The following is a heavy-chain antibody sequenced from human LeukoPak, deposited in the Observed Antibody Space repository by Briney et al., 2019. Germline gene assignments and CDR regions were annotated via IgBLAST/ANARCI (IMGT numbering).Heavy chain of an antibody. CDR3: ARDQNGYCNHSSCYGSDY. Sequence: GGSLRLSCAASGFTFSTYWMNWFRQTPGKGLEWVSYISSSGSTIYYADSVKGRFTISRDNAMSSLFLQMDSLRAEDTGVYYCARDQNGYCNHSSCYGSDYWGQGTLVAVSS. CDR1: GFTFSTYW. D-gene: IGHD2-15*01. V-gene: IGHV3-48*04. CDR2: ISSSGSTI. J-gene: IGHJ4*02.